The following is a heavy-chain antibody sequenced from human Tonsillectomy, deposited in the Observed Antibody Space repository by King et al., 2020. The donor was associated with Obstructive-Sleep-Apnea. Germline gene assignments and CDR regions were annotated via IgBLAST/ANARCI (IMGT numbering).Heavy chain of an antibody. D-gene: IGHD3-9*01. V-gene: IGHV3-30*18. Sequence: VQLVESGGGVVQPGRSLRLSCAASGFTFNNYGMHWGRQAPGKGLEWVAVISYDGSNKYYTESVKGRFTISRDNSKNTLYLQMNSLRAEDTAVYYCAKGLDYFDWLSLDVWGQGTTVTVSS. CDR1: GFTFNNYG. CDR2: ISYDGSNK. J-gene: IGHJ6*02. CDR3: AKGLDYFDWLSLDV.